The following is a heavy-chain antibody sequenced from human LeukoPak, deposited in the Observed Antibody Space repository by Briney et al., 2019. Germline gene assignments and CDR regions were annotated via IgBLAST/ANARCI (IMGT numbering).Heavy chain of an antibody. V-gene: IGHV3-23*01. J-gene: IGHJ4*02. CDR3: AKVGKYDSSGYLIPTDY. CDR2: ISGSGGST. Sequence: GGSLRLSCAASGFTFSSYAMSWVRQAPGKGLEWVSAISGSGGSTYYADSVKGRLTISRDNSKNTLYLQMNSLRAEDTAVYYCAKVGKYDSSGYLIPTDYWGQGTLVTVSS. D-gene: IGHD3-22*01. CDR1: GFTFSSYA.